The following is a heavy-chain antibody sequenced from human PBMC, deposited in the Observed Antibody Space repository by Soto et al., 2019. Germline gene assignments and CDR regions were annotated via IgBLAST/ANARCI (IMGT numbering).Heavy chain of an antibody. D-gene: IGHD2-8*01. CDR3: ARRVQWSFDP. CDR1: GFTFSTYA. Sequence: GSLRLSCAASGFTFSTYAMSWVRQGPGKGLEWVSSISVSGSTYYNPSLKSRVTISVDTSKNQFSLKLSSVTAADTAVYYCARRVQWSFDPWGQGTLVTVSS. J-gene: IGHJ5*02. V-gene: IGHV4-39*01. CDR2: ISVSGST.